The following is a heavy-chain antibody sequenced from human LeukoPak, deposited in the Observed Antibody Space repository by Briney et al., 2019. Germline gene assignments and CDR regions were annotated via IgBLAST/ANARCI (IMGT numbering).Heavy chain of an antibody. Sequence: GGSLRLSCAASGFTIEDYAMHWVRQAPGKGLEWVSGISWNSGSIGYADSVKGRLTISRDNAKNSLYLQMNSLRAEDTALYYCAKGKYCSGGSCYRAPWFDPWGQGTLVTVSS. V-gene: IGHV3-9*01. CDR1: GFTIEDYA. CDR3: AKGKYCSGGSCYRAPWFDP. CDR2: ISWNSGSI. J-gene: IGHJ5*02. D-gene: IGHD2-15*01.